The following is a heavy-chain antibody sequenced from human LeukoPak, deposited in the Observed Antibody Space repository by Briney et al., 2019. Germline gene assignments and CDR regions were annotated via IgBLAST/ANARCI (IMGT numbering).Heavy chain of an antibody. D-gene: IGHD2-2*01. CDR1: GGSISSYY. V-gene: IGHV4-4*07. J-gene: IGHJ4*02. CDR2: ISSSGST. CDR3: ARGGISTSLDY. Sequence: SETMSLTCTVSGGSISSYYWSWIRQPAGKLMEWIGRISSSGSTNYNPSLKTRVTMSGDTSKNQISLKLSSVTAADTAVYYCARGGISTSLDYWGQGTLVTVSS.